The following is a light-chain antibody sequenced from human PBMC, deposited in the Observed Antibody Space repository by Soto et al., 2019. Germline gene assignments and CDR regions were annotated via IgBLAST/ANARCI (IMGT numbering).Light chain of an antibody. CDR2: DDY. Sequence: SYELTQPPSVSVAPGQTARISCGGNNIGSESVHWYQQRPGQAPVLVVYDDYDRPSGIPERFSGSNSGNTATLTISRVEAGDGADYYCQVWNTSTDHVLFGGGTKLTVL. CDR3: QVWNTSTDHVL. CDR1: NIGSES. J-gene: IGLJ2*01. V-gene: IGLV3-21*02.